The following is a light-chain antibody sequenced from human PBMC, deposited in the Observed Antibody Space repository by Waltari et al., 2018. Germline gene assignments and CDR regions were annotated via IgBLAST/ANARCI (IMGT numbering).Light chain of an antibody. CDR2: EVS. CDR1: TSDIGGYDY. J-gene: IGLJ3*02. Sequence: QSALTQAASMSGSPGQSITISCTGTTSDIGGYDYISWYQHHPDKAPELIIYEVSHRPSGVSTRFSGSKSGNTASLTISGLQADDESHYYCTSYTSSNTWVFGGGTKLTVL. V-gene: IGLV2-14*01. CDR3: TSYTSSNTWV.